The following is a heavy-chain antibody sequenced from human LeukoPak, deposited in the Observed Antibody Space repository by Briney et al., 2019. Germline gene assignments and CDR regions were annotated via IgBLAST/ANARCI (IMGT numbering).Heavy chain of an antibody. D-gene: IGHD3-22*01. CDR2: IYHIGTT. CDR1: GYSISRGYY. J-gene: IGHJ4*02. CDR3: ARVQNEDYYDSGGYSPFDY. Sequence: PSETLSLTCAVSGYSISRGYYWGWIRQSPGKGLEWIGSIYHIGTTYYNPSLQSRVTISLDSSRNQFSLKLKSLTAADTAVYYCARVQNEDYYDSGGYSPFDYWGQGTLVTVSS. V-gene: IGHV4-38-2*01.